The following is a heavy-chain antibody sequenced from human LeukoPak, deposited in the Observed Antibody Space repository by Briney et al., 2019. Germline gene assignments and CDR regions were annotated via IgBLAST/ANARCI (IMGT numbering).Heavy chain of an antibody. CDR2: KHYTGSS. CDR3: ARDPIHRDDYNAE. D-gene: IGHD5-24*01. V-gene: IGHV4-59*01. J-gene: IGHJ4*02. Sequence: PSETLSLTCNVSGASISNFYWSWIRQPPGKGLEWIAYKHYTGSSNYNPSLKSRVTLSIDTSKSLFSLKLSSVTAADTAVYYCARDPIHRDDYNAEWGQGVLVSVSS. CDR1: GASISNFY.